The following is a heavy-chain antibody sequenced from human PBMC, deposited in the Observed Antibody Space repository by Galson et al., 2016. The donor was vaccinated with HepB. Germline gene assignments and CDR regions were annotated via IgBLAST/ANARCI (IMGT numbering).Heavy chain of an antibody. CDR1: GGSIGSYY. Sequence: SETLSLTCTVSGGSIGSYYWSWIRQSPGKGLEWIGYIYYSGRTNYNPSLKSRVTISVDTSKNQFSLKLKSVTAADTAVYYCARDRDSSSYYSLDYWGQGTLGTVSS. CDR2: IYYSGRT. J-gene: IGHJ4*02. D-gene: IGHD3-22*01. CDR3: ARDRDSSSYYSLDY. V-gene: IGHV4-59*01.